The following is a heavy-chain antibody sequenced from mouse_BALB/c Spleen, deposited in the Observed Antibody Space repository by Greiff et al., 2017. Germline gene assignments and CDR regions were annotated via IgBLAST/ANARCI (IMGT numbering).Heavy chain of an antibody. D-gene: IGHD1-1*01. J-gene: IGHJ2*01. CDR2: IDPANGNT. CDR1: GFNIKDTY. Sequence: VQLQQSGAELVKPGASVKLSCTASGFNIKDTYMHWVKQRPEQGLEWIGRIDPANGNTKYDPKFQGKATITADTSSNTAYLQLSSLTSEDTAVYYCARRAITTVPFDYWGQGTTLTVSS. CDR3: ARRAITTVPFDY. V-gene: IGHV14-3*02.